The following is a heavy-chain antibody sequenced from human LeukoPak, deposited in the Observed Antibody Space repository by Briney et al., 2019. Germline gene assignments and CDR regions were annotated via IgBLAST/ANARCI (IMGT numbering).Heavy chain of an antibody. Sequence: PGGSLRLSCSVSGFTFSNYAMHWVGQAPGKGLEYVSAISSNGGSTYYANSVKGRFTISRDNSKNTLYLQMGSLRAEDMAVYYCARYCSGGSCHAFDIWGQGTMVTVSS. V-gene: IGHV3-64*01. CDR1: GFTFSNYA. J-gene: IGHJ3*02. D-gene: IGHD2-15*01. CDR3: ARYCSGGSCHAFDI. CDR2: ISSNGGST.